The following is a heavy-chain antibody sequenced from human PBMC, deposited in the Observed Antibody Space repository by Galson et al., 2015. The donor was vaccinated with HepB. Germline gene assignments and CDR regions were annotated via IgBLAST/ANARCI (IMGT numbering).Heavy chain of an antibody. CDR2: ISSSSTI. CDR1: GFTFSSYS. CDR3: AREGPYSSSGLYYFDY. Sequence: SLRLSCAASGFTFSSYSMNWVRQAPGKGLEWVSYISSSSTIYYADSVKGRFTISRDNAKNSLYLQMNSLRDEDTAVYYCAREGPYSSSGLYYFDYWGQGTLVTVSS. J-gene: IGHJ4*02. V-gene: IGHV3-48*02. D-gene: IGHD6-13*01.